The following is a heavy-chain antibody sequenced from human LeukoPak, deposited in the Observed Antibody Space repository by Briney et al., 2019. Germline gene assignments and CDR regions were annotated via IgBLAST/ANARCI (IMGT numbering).Heavy chain of an antibody. V-gene: IGHV1-46*01. D-gene: IGHD5-24*01. CDR2: INPSGGST. CDR1: GYTFTSYY. Sequence: GASVKVSCKASGYTFTSYYMHWVRQAPVQGLEWMGIINPSGGSTSYAQKFQGRVTMTRDMSTSTVYMELSSLRSEDTAVYYCARAFATTNWFDPWGQGTLVTVSS. J-gene: IGHJ5*02. CDR3: ARAFATTNWFDP.